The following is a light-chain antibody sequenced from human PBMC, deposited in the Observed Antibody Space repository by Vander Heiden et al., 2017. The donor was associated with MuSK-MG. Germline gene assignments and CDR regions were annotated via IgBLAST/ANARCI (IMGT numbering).Light chain of an antibody. CDR2: STN. Sequence: QPVVTQEPSLSVSPGGTVTLTCGLTSGSVSTSHYPSWYQQSPGQAPRTRMYSTNTRSSGVPGRFSGSILGDKDALTISGAEAGEDADYYYAHYMGSAQGVFGGGTKLTGL. V-gene: IGLV8-61*01. CDR1: SGSVSTSHY. J-gene: IGLJ3*02. CDR3: AHYMGSAQGV.